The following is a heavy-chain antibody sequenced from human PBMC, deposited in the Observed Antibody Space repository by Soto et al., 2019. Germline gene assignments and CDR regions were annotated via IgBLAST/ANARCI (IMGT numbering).Heavy chain of an antibody. D-gene: IGHD6-13*01. CDR3: ARGRYSSSWYYYYYYGMDV. V-gene: IGHV1-8*01. CDR2: MNPNSGNT. CDR1: RYTFASYD. Sequence: GASVEVSCEASRYTFASYDSNWVRQATGQGLEWMGWMNPNSGNTGYAQKFQGRVTMTRNTSISTAYMELSSLRSEDTAVYYCARGRYSSSWYYYYYYGMDVWGQGTTVTVSS. J-gene: IGHJ6*02.